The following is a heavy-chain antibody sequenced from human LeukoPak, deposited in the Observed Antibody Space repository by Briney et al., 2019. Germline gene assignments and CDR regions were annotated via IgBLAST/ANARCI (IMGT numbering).Heavy chain of an antibody. D-gene: IGHD6-19*01. J-gene: IGHJ5*02. CDR2: IYTSGST. CDR1: GGSISSYY. V-gene: IGHV4-4*07. Sequence: PSETLSLTCTVSGGSISSYYWSWIRQPAGKGLEWIGRIYTSGSTNYNPSLKSRVTISVDKSKNQFSLKLSSVTAADTAVYYCARDSGWYSSGWCNWFDPWGQGTLVTVSS. CDR3: ARDSGWYSSGWCNWFDP.